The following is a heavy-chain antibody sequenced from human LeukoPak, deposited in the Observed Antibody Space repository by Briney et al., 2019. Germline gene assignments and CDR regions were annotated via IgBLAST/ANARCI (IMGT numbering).Heavy chain of an antibody. D-gene: IGHD4-23*01. CDR1: GFTVSSNY. CDR3: ASYGDNSEDYFDY. Sequence: GGSLRLSCAASGFTVSSNYMSWVRQAPGQGLDLVSVIYSGGSTYYADSVKGRFTISRDNSKNTLYLQMNSLRAEDTAVYYCASYGDNSEDYFDYWGQGTLVTVSS. V-gene: IGHV3-53*01. J-gene: IGHJ4*02. CDR2: IYSGGST.